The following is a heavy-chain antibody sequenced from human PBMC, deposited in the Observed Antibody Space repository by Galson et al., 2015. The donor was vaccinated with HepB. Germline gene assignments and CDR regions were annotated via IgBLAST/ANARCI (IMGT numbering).Heavy chain of an antibody. CDR1: GFTVSSNY. D-gene: IGHD6-13*01. CDR3: ARHGYSSSWTNWFDP. J-gene: IGHJ5*02. CDR2: IYSGGST. V-gene: IGHV3-66*02. Sequence: SLRLSCAASGFTVSSNYMSWVRQAPGKGLEWVSVIYSGGSTYYADSVKGRFTISRDNSKNTLYLQMNSLRAEDTAVYYCARHGYSSSWTNWFDPWGQGTLVTVSS.